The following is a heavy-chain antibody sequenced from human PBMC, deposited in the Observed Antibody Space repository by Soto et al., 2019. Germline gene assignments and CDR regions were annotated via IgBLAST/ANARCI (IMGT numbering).Heavy chain of an antibody. D-gene: IGHD2-21*02. Sequence: GGSLRLSCTASGITLSRDWMTWVRQPPGKGLEWVASIKPDGSGEYYLDSVKGRFTISRDNTKNSLYLQANSLRVEDTGMYFCAKLLNGVTALDYWGQGVLVTVSS. CDR2: IKPDGSGE. CDR1: GITLSRDW. J-gene: IGHJ4*02. V-gene: IGHV3-7*03. CDR3: AKLLNGVTALDY.